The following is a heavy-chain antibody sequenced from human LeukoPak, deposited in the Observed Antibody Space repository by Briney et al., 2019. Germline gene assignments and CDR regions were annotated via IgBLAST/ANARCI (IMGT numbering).Heavy chain of an antibody. CDR2: IHYSGST. J-gene: IGHJ6*03. Sequence: KSSETLSLTCTVSGGSISSYYWSWIRQPPGKGLEWIGYIHYSGSTNYNPSLRSRVTISVDTSKNQFSLKLSSVTAADTAVYYCARIHWGSYLAGYYYYYYMDVWGKGTTVTVSS. V-gene: IGHV4-59*01. D-gene: IGHD3-16*01. CDR3: ARIHWGSYLAGYYYYYYMDV. CDR1: GGSISSYY.